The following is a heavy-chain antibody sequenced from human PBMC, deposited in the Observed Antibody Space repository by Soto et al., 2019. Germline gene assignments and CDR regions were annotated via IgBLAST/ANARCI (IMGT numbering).Heavy chain of an antibody. CDR3: ARAAYCGGDCYSDYYYGMEV. V-gene: IGHV4-30-2*01. D-gene: IGHD2-21*02. CDR1: GGSISSGGYS. Sequence: SETLSLTCAVFGGSISSGGYSWSCLLQPPGKVLEWIGYIYHSGSTYYNPSLKSRVTISVDRSKNQFSLKLSSVTAADTAAYYCARAAYCGGDCYSDYYYGMEVWGQGTTVTVSS. J-gene: IGHJ6*02. CDR2: IYHSGST.